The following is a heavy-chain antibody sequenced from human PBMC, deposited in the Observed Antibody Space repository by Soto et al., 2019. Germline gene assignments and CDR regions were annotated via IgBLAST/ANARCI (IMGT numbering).Heavy chain of an antibody. CDR1: GGSISSSSYY. CDR3: AEIRFENWFDP. V-gene: IGHV4-39*01. Sequence: PSETRSITCTVSGGSISSSSYYWGWIRQPPGKGLEWIGSIYYSGSTYYNPSLKSRVTISVDTSKNQFSLKLSSVTAADTAVYYCAEIRFENWFDPWGQGTLVTVSS. CDR2: IYYSGST. J-gene: IGHJ5*02. D-gene: IGHD3-3*01.